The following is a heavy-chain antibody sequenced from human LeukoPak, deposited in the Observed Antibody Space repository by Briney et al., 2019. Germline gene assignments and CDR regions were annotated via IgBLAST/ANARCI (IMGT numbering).Heavy chain of an antibody. D-gene: IGHD3-10*01. CDR1: GYTFTGYY. V-gene: IGHV1-2*02. J-gene: IGHJ6*02. CDR2: INPNSGCT. Sequence: ASVKDSCQASGYTFTGYYMHWVRQAPGQGLEWMGWINPNSGCTNYAQKFQGRVTMTRDTSISTAYMELSRLRSDDTAVYYCESELVRGVIITYNYYYGMDVWGQGTTVTVSS. CDR3: ESELVRGVIITYNYYYGMDV.